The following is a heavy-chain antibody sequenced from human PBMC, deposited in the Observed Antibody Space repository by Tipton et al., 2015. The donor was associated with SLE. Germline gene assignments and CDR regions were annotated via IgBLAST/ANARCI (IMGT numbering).Heavy chain of an antibody. CDR1: GGSISTYY. CDR2: WHYSGST. D-gene: IGHD3-22*01. CDR3: ARRRFDNSGYRWVDWDFDL. Sequence: LRLSCTVSGGSISTYYWSWIRQPPGKGLEWVGYWHYSGSTYYNPSLKSRVTISVDTSKNQFSLKLSSVTATDTAVYYCARRRFDNSGYRWVDWDFDLWGRGTLVTVSS. V-gene: IGHV4-59*04. J-gene: IGHJ2*01.